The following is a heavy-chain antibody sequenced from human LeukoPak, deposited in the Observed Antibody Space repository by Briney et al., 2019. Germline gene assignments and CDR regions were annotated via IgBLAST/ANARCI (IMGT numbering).Heavy chain of an antibody. CDR3: ASGIDYAGWFDP. D-gene: IGHD1-26*01. CDR2: IHYSGST. Sequence: SETLSLTCTVSGGSIVSDDYYWSWIRQPPGKGLEWIGYIHYSGSTYYNPSLKSPVTISVDTSKNQFSLKLSSVTAADTAVYYCASGIDYAGWFDPWGQGTLVTVSS. V-gene: IGHV4-30-4*01. J-gene: IGHJ5*02. CDR1: GGSIVSDDYY.